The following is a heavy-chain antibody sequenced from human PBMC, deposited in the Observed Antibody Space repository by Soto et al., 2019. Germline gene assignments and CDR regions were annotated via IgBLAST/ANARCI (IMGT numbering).Heavy chain of an antibody. J-gene: IGHJ4*02. CDR3: ARVRDDWAAERYFDY. CDR2: INSDGSST. CDR1: GFTFSTYW. Sequence: GGSLRLSCAVSGFTFSTYWMHWVRQAPGKGLVWVSHINSDGSSTSYADSVKGRFTISRDNAKNTLYLQMNSLRAEDTAVYYCARVRDDWAAERYFDYWGQGTLVTVSS. D-gene: IGHD6-13*01. V-gene: IGHV3-74*01.